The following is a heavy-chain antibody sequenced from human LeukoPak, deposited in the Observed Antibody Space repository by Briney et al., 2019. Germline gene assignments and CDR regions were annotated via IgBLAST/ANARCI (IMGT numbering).Heavy chain of an antibody. D-gene: IGHD4-17*01. CDR2: FDPEDGET. J-gene: IGHJ4*02. Sequence: ASVKVSCKVSGYTLTELSIHWVRQAPGKGLEWMGGFDPEDGETIYAQKFQGRVTMTEDTSTDTAYMELSSLRSEDTAVYYCATVYYGDYEFDYWGQGTLVTVSS. CDR3: ATVYYGDYEFDY. V-gene: IGHV1-24*01. CDR1: GYTLTELS.